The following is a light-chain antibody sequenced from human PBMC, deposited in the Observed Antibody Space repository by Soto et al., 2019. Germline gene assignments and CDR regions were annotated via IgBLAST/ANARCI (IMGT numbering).Light chain of an antibody. CDR1: QSVSIW. CDR3: QHYSSYPLT. J-gene: IGKJ4*01. Sequence: DIQMTQSTSTLSASVGDRVTITCRASQSVSIWLAWYQQKPGKAPNLLIYKASTLDSGVPSRFSGSGSGTEFTLTISSLQPDDSATYYCQHYSSYPLTFGGGTKVEVK. V-gene: IGKV1-5*03. CDR2: KAS.